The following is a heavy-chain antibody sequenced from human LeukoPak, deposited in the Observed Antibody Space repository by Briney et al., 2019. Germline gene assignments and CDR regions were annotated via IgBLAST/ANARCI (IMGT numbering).Heavy chain of an antibody. D-gene: IGHD6-13*01. V-gene: IGHV5-10-1*01. CDR1: GYSFTNYW. CDR3: ARHGAAAGTEYGMDV. Sequence: GESPRTSRKGPGYSFTNYWISWVRQMPGKGLEWMGRIDPSDSYTNYSPSFQGHVTISADKSISTAYLQWSSLKASDTAMYYCARHGAAAGTEYGMDVWGKGTTVTVSS. J-gene: IGHJ6*04. CDR2: IDPSDSYT.